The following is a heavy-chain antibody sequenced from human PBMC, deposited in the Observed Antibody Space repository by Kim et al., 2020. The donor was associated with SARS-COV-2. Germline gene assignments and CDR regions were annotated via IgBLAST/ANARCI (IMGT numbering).Heavy chain of an antibody. J-gene: IGHJ4*02. Sequence: SETLSLTCTVSGGSVSSGSYYWSWIRQPPGKGLEWIGYIYYSGSTNYNPSLKSRATISVDTSKNQFSLKLSSVTAADTAVYYCARERYVNYDILTGYYHFDYWGQGTLVTVSS. CDR1: GGSVSSGSYY. CDR3: ARERYVNYDILTGYYHFDY. CDR2: IYYSGST. D-gene: IGHD3-9*01. V-gene: IGHV4-61*01.